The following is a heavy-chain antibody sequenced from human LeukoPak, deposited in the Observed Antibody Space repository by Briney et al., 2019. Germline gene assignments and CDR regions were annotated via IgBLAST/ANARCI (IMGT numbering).Heavy chain of an antibody. D-gene: IGHD2-2*01. Sequence: GGSLRLSCAASGFTFSDYYMSWIRQAPGKGLEWVSYISSSGSIIDYADSVKGRLTISRDNAKNSLYLQMNSLRDDDTAVYYCTSPPLGYCSTTSCLQYFQQWGQGTLVTVSS. CDR1: GFTFSDYY. CDR3: TSPPLGYCSTTSCLQYFQQ. V-gene: IGHV3-11*04. CDR2: ISSSGSII. J-gene: IGHJ1*01.